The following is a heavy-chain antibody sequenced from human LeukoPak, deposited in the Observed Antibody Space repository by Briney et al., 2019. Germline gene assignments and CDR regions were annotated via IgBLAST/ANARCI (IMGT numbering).Heavy chain of an antibody. CDR3: ARDPEVDIVATDNDAFDI. CDR1: GFTVSSNY. CDR2: IYSGGST. Sequence: GESLRLSCAASGFTVSSNYMSWVRQAPGKGLEWVSVIYSGGSTYYADSVKGRYTISRDNSKNTLYLQMNSLRAEDTAVYYCARDPEVDIVATDNDAFDIWGQGTMVTVSS. V-gene: IGHV3-66*01. D-gene: IGHD5-12*01. J-gene: IGHJ3*02.